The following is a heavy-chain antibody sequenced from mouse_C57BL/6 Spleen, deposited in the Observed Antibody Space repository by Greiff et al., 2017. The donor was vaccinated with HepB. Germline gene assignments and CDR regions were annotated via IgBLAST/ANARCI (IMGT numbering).Heavy chain of an antibody. CDR3: ARGTVEESYAMDY. Sequence: QVQLQQPGAELVRPGSSVKLSCKASGYTFTSYWMHWVKQRPIQGLEWIGNIDPSDSETHYNQKFKDKATLTVDKSSSTAYMQLSSLTSEDSAVYYCARGTVEESYAMDYWGQGTSVTVSS. D-gene: IGHD1-1*01. V-gene: IGHV1-52*01. J-gene: IGHJ4*01. CDR2: IDPSDSET. CDR1: GYTFTSYW.